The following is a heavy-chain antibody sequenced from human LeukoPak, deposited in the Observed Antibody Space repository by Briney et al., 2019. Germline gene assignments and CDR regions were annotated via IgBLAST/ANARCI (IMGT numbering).Heavy chain of an antibody. J-gene: IGHJ3*02. CDR3: AKDVSYSSSLGAFDI. D-gene: IGHD6-6*01. CDR2: ISGNGGVT. V-gene: IGHV3-23*01. Sequence: GGSLRLSCAAPGFTFSSYAMSWVRQAPGKGLEWVSVISGNGGVTYYADSVKGRFTISRDNSKNTLYLQMNSLRAEDTAVYYCAKDVSYSSSLGAFDIWGQGTMVTVSS. CDR1: GFTFSSYA.